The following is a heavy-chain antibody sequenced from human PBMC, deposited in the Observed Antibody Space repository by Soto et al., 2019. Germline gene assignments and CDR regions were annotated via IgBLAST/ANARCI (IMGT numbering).Heavy chain of an antibody. V-gene: IGHV3-23*01. CDR3: AKGVRKGPDYYYDSSGYFPLFDY. CDR2: ISGSGGST. D-gene: IGHD3-22*01. Sequence: SLRLSCAASGFTFSSYAMSWVRQAPGKGLEWVSAISGSGGSTYYADTVKGRFTISRDNSKNTLYLQMNSLRAEDTAVYYCAKGVRKGPDYYYDSSGYFPLFDYWGQGTLVTVSS. CDR1: GFTFSSYA. J-gene: IGHJ4*02.